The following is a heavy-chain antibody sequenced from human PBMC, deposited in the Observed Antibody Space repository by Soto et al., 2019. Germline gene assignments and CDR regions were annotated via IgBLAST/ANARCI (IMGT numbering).Heavy chain of an antibody. D-gene: IGHD2-2*01. V-gene: IGHV1-18*04. J-gene: IGHJ6*02. CDR2: ISGHSRNT. CDR1: GYTFSSYG. Sequence: QVQLVQSGAEVKKPGASVKVSCKASGYTFSSYGITWVRQAPGQGLEWMGWISGHSRNTNYEQKFQGRASMTTDTATSTAYMELRSLRSDDTAVYYCARGGYCSTTSCYRDFYRGMDVWGQGTTVTVSS. CDR3: ARGGYCSTTSCYRDFYRGMDV.